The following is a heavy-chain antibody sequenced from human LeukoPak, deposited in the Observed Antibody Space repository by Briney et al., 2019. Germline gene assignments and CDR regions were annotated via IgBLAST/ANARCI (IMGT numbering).Heavy chain of an antibody. V-gene: IGHV3-74*01. CDR3: AKEEGYYYDSGGYYVEYFQH. CDR2: INSDGRDT. D-gene: IGHD3-22*01. Sequence: GGSLRLSCAASGFTFSDYWMHWVRQAPGKGLEWVSHINSDGRDTNYADSVKGRFTISRDNAKNTLYLQMNSLRAEDTAVYYCAKEEGYYYDSGGYYVEYFQHWGQGTLVTVSS. CDR1: GFTFSDYW. J-gene: IGHJ1*01.